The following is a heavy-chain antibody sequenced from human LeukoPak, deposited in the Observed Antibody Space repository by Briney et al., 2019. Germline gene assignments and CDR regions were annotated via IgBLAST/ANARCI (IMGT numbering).Heavy chain of an antibody. V-gene: IGHV1-8*03. D-gene: IGHD6-6*01. J-gene: IGHJ4*02. CDR3: ARVDSSSSYFDY. Sequence: ASVKVSCKASGYTFTSYDINWVRQATGQGLEWMGWMNPTSGNTGYAQKFQGRVTITRNTSISTAYMELSSLRSEDTAVYYCARVDSSSSYFDYWGQGTLVTVSS. CDR1: GYTFTSYD. CDR2: MNPTSGNT.